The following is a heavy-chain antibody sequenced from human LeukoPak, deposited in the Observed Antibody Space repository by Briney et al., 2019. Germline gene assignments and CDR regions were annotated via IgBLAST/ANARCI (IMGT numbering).Heavy chain of an antibody. J-gene: IGHJ6*02. CDR3: ARDLRPTCSSAYGMDV. Sequence: GGSLRLSCAASGFTVSSNYMSWVRQAPGKGLEWVSVIYSGGSTYYADSVKGRFTISRDNSKNTLYLQMNSLRAEDTAVYYCARDLRPTCSSAYGMDVWGQGTTVTVSS. D-gene: IGHD6-6*01. CDR2: IYSGGST. V-gene: IGHV3-66*01. CDR1: GFTVSSNY.